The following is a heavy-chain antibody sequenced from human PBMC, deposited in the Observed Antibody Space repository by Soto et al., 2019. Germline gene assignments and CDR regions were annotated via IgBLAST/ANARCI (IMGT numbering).Heavy chain of an antibody. D-gene: IGHD6-19*01. J-gene: IGHJ4*02. V-gene: IGHV1-69*01. CDR2: IIPVFGRA. Sequence: QVQLVQSGAEVKKPGSPLKVSCKASGDSFSTYAINWVRQAPGQGLEWMGGIIPVFGRANYAQKFQGRVTITADESTSTAYMELNSLRSEDTALYYCARTLAFSSGWYVFGYWSQGTLVTVSS. CDR1: GDSFSTYA. CDR3: ARTLAFSSGWYVFGY.